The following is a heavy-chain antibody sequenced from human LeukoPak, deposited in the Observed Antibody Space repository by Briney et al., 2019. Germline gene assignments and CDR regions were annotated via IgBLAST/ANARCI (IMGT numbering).Heavy chain of an antibody. J-gene: IGHJ4*02. V-gene: IGHV3-30-3*01. CDR3: ARDGAGYSSGWYGGDY. Sequence: GGSLRLSCAASGFTFSSYAMHWVRQAPGKGLEWVAVISYDGSNKYYADSVEGRFTISRDNSKNTLYLQMNSLRAEDTAVYYCARDGAGYSSGWYGGDYWGQGTLVTVSS. CDR1: GFTFSSYA. CDR2: ISYDGSNK. D-gene: IGHD6-19*01.